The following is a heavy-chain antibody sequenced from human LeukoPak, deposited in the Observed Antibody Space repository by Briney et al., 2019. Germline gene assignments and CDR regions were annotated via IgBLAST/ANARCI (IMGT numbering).Heavy chain of an antibody. CDR2: IYYSGST. CDR1: GGSISSYY. Sequence: SGTLSLTCTVSGGSISSYYWSWIRQPPGKGLEWIGYIYYSGSTNYNPSLKSRVTISVDTSKNQFSLKLSSVTAADTAVYYCARVGTGAVAGKRWFDPWGQGTLVTVSS. D-gene: IGHD6-19*01. CDR3: ARVGTGAVAGKRWFDP. J-gene: IGHJ5*02. V-gene: IGHV4-59*01.